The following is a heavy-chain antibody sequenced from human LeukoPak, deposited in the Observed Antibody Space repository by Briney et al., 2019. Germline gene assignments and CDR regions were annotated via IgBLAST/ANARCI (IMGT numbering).Heavy chain of an antibody. Sequence: SETLSLTCTVSGGSVSSGSYYWSWIRQPPGKGLEWIGYIYYSGSTNYNPSLKSRVTISVDTSKNQFSLKLSSVTAADTAVYYCASVQPGGYDFWSGYLNVWGQGTTVTVSS. CDR1: GGSVSSGSYY. CDR2: IYYSGST. J-gene: IGHJ6*02. V-gene: IGHV4-61*01. D-gene: IGHD3-3*01. CDR3: ASVQPGGYDFWSGYLNV.